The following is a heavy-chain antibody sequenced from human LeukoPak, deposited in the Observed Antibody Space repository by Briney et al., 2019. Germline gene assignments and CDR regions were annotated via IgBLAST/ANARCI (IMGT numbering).Heavy chain of an antibody. J-gene: IGHJ4*02. Sequence: GKSLRLSCAASGFTFRSYGMHWVRQAPGKGLEWVAVIWYDGSNKYYGDSVKGRFTISRDNSKNTLYLQMNSLRAEDTAVYYCAKTRPLDSSSWSHGDYWGQGTLVTVSS. D-gene: IGHD6-13*01. V-gene: IGHV3-33*06. CDR2: IWYDGSNK. CDR3: AKTRPLDSSSWSHGDY. CDR1: GFTFRSYG.